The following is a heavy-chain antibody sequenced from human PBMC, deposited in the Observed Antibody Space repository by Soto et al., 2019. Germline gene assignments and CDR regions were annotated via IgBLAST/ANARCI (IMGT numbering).Heavy chain of an antibody. Sequence: EVQLVESGGGLVKPGGSLRLSCAASGFTFSSYSMNWVRQAPGKGLEWVSSISSSSSYIYYADSVKGRFTISRDNAKNSLNLQITSLRAEDTAVNYWARGPYPHGSSTSGSDGGSWGQGPLFTASP. CDR1: GFTFSSYS. J-gene: IGHJ5*02. CDR2: ISSSSSYI. D-gene: IGHD2-2*01. CDR3: ARGPYPHGSSTSGSDGGS. V-gene: IGHV3-21*01.